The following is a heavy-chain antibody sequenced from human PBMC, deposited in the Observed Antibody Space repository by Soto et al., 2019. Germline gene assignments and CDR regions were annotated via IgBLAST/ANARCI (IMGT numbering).Heavy chain of an antibody. CDR1: GDSLDSGDSY. D-gene: IGHD4-17*01. J-gene: IGHJ4*02. CDR2: IYHYGST. Sequence: SETLSLTCTVSGDSLDSGDSYWSWIRQPPGKGLEWIGYIYHYGSTSYNPSLKSRLIISVDTSKNQFSLKVSSVTGADTAVYYCARGVYADYSYYYEYWGQGALVTVSS. V-gene: IGHV4-30-4*01. CDR3: ARGVYADYSYYYEY.